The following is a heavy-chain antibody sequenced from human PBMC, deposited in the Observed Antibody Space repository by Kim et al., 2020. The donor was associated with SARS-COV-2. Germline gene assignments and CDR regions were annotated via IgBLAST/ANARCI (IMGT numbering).Heavy chain of an antibody. CDR3: ARGLPPRRDDYYGMDV. CDR2: INHSGST. J-gene: IGHJ6*02. V-gene: IGHV4-34*01. CDR1: GGSFSGYY. Sequence: SETLSLTCAVYGGSFSGYYWSWIRQPPGKGLEWIGEINHSGSTNYNPSLKSRVTISVDTSKNQFSLKLSSVTAADTAVYYCARGLPPRRDDYYGMDVWGQGTTVTVSS.